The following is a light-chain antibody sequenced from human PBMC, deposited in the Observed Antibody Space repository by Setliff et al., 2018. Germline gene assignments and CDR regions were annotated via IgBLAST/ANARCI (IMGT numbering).Light chain of an antibody. J-gene: IGLJ1*01. CDR2: EVS. V-gene: IGLV2-8*01. CDR3: SSYAGSNNFPYV. CDR1: SSDVGGYNY. Sequence: SVLTQPPSASGSPGQSVTISCTGTSSDVGGYNYVSWYQQHPGKAPKLMIYEVSKRPSGVPDRFSGSKSGNTASLTVSGLQAEDGADYYCSSYAGSNNFPYVFGTGTKVTVL.